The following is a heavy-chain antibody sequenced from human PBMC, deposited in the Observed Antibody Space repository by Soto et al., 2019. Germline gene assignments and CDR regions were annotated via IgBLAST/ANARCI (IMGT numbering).Heavy chain of an antibody. J-gene: IGHJ4*02. D-gene: IGHD3-22*01. Sequence: SETMSLTCIVSGGSMSSYYWGWFRQPPGKGLEWIGYIYYTGTTTYHPSLKSRVTISIDTSRNQFSLKLNSVTAADSAVYYCARSPYSSGYYYAIDYWGQGTQVTVSS. CDR2: IYYTGTT. CDR1: GGSMSSYY. CDR3: ARSPYSSGYYYAIDY. V-gene: IGHV4-59*08.